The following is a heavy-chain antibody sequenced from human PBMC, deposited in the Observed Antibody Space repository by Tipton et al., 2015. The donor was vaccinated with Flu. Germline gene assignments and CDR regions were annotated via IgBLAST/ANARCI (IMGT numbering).Heavy chain of an antibody. J-gene: IGHJ4*02. D-gene: IGHD6-19*01. Sequence: GSLRLSCAASGFTFSNFWMTWVRQAPGKGLEWVATINHDGSEIYYMDSVKGRFTISRYSAKNSLYLQMSSLRVEDMAVYYCARDKISGSTYGTVLDHWGQGNLVTVSS. CDR2: INHDGSEI. V-gene: IGHV3-7*01. CDR1: GFTFSNFW. CDR3: ARDKISGSTYGTVLDH.